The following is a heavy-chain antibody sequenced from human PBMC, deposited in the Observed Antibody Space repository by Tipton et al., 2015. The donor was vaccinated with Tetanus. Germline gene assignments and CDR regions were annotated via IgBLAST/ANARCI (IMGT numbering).Heavy chain of an antibody. J-gene: IGHJ4*02. CDR2: IYPGDSST. CDR3: ARQKGY. Sequence: QLVQSGAEVKKPGESLKISCQASGYTFTNAWIGWVRQMPRKGLEWMGVIYPGDSSTIYSPSFQGLVTISVDKSINTTYLRWTSLKASDSAMYYCARQKGYWGQGTLVTVSS. CDR1: GYTFTNAW. V-gene: IGHV5-51*01.